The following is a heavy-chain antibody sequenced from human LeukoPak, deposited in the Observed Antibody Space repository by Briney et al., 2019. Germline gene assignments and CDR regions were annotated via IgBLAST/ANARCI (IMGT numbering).Heavy chain of an antibody. CDR1: GFTFSSYA. CDR2: ISESGGST. Sequence: GGSLRLSCAASGFTFSSYAMRWVRQAPGKGLEWVSAISESGGSTYYADAVKGRFTISRDNSKNTLYPQMNSLRAEDTALYYCAIRYYFYYYGMDVWGQGTTVTVSS. CDR3: AIRYYFYYYGMDV. J-gene: IGHJ6*02. V-gene: IGHV3-23*01.